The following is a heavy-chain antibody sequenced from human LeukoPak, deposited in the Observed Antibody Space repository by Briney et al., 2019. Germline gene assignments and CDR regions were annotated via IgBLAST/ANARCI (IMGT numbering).Heavy chain of an antibody. J-gene: IGHJ4*02. CDR2: IYYSGST. CDR1: GGSISSSSYY. Sequence: PSETLSLTCTVSGGSISSSSYYWGWIRQPPGKGLEWIGSIYYSGSTYYNPSLKSRVTISVDTSKNQFSLKLSSVTAADTAVYYCAREPPAERRDYWGQGTLVTVSS. V-gene: IGHV4-39*07. D-gene: IGHD1-1*01. CDR3: AREPPAERRDY.